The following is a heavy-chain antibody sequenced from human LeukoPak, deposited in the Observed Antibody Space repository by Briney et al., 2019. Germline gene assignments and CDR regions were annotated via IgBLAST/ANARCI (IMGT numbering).Heavy chain of an antibody. V-gene: IGHV3-66*01. Sequence: GESLKISCAASGFTVSRNYMSWVRQAPGKGLEWVSVISSGDTTYYADSVKGRFTISRDSSKHTLYLQMNSLRAEDTAVCFCARGPRLERHGMDVWGQGTTVTVSS. J-gene: IGHJ6*02. CDR2: ISSGDTT. CDR1: GFTVSRNY. CDR3: ARGPRLERHGMDV. D-gene: IGHD1-1*01.